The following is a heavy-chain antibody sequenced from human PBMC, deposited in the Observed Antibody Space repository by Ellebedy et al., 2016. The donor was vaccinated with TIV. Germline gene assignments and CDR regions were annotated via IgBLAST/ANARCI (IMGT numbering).Heavy chain of an antibody. V-gene: IGHV1-2*02. D-gene: IGHD4-23*01. CDR1: GYTFTGYY. CDR2: INPNSGGT. Sequence: ASVKVSCRASGYTFTGYYMHWVRQAPGQGLEWMGWINPNSGGTNYAQKFQGRVTMTRDTSISTAYMELSRLRSDDTAVYYCARVTAGGGTSKTLRTFDNWGQGTLVTVSS. J-gene: IGHJ4*02. CDR3: ARVTAGGGTSKTLRTFDN.